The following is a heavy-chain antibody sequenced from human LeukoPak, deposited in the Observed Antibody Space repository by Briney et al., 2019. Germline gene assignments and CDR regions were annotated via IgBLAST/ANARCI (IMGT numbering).Heavy chain of an antibody. D-gene: IGHD6-19*01. J-gene: IGHJ4*02. CDR1: GFTFSSYW. Sequence: PGGSLRLSCAASGFTFSSYWMSWVRQAPGEGLEWVANIKQDGSEKYYVDSVKGRFTISRDNAKNSLYLQMNSLRAEDTAVYYCSRFVAVVGNPQDYWGQGTLVTVSS. V-gene: IGHV3-7*01. CDR2: IKQDGSEK. CDR3: SRFVAVVGNPQDY.